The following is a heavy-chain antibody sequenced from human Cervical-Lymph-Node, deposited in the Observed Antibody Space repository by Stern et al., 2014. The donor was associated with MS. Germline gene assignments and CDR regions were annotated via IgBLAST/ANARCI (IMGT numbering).Heavy chain of an antibody. CDR1: GHTLTDFS. V-gene: IGHV1-24*01. Sequence: QVQLVESGAEVKKPGASVKVSCKGTGHTLTDFSIHWVRQAPGKGLEWMGGFDPEDGETIYAQKVQGRVSMTEDTSTDTAYMELSSLRSDDTAVYYCATGLYYYYGMDVWGQGTTVTVSS. CDR2: FDPEDGET. J-gene: IGHJ6*02. CDR3: ATGLYYYYGMDV.